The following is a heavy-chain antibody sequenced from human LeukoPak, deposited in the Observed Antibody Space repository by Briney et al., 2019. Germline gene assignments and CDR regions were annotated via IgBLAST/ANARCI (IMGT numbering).Heavy chain of an antibody. CDR1: GGSINNYY. J-gene: IGHJ3*01. Sequence: PSETLSLTCTVSGGSINNYYWSWIRQPPGKGLEWIGYIYYNGNTNYNPSLKSRVTISVDTSKNQFSLNLSSVTAADTAMYYCARRWVYDKRAFDAWGQGTMVTVSS. CDR3: ARRWVYDKRAFDA. CDR2: IYYNGNT. V-gene: IGHV4-59*08. D-gene: IGHD3-16*01.